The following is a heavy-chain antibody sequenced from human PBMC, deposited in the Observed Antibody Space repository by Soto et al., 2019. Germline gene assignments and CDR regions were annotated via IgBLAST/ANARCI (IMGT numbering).Heavy chain of an antibody. CDR2: ISAYNGNT. J-gene: IGHJ4*02. Sequence: GASVKVSCKASGYTFTSYGISWVRQAPGQGLEWMGWISAYNGNTNYAQKLQGRVTMTTDTSTSTAYMELRSLRSDDTAVYYCARDYSRTSSTSCYLWGQGTLVTVSS. V-gene: IGHV1-18*01. CDR1: GYTFTSYG. CDR3: ARDYSRTSSTSCYL. D-gene: IGHD2-2*01.